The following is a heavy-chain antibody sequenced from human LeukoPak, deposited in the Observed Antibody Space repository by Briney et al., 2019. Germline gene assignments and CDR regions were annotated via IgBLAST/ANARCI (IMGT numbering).Heavy chain of an antibody. Sequence: EPGPALVKPTQTLTLTCTFSGFSLSTSGMRVSWIRQPPGKALEWLARIDWDDDKFYSTSLKTRRTISKDTSKNQVVLTMTNMDPVDTATYYCALGYYYDSSGYYGYFDYWGQGTLVTVSS. CDR1: GFSLSTSGMR. J-gene: IGHJ4*02. V-gene: IGHV2-70*04. CDR3: ALGYYYDSSGYYGYFDY. D-gene: IGHD3-22*01. CDR2: IDWDDDK.